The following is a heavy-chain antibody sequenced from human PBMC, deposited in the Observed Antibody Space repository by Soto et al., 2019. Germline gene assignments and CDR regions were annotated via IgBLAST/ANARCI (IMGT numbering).Heavy chain of an antibody. CDR1: GFTFSSYW. CDR2: IKQDGSEK. J-gene: IGHJ6*02. CDR3: ARGLTSPPTVTPRYYYYGMDV. D-gene: IGHD4-17*01. V-gene: IGHV3-7*05. Sequence: GGSLRLSCAASGFTFSSYWMSWVRQAPGKGLEWVANIKQDGSEKYYVDSVKGRFTISRDNAKNSLYLQMNSLRAEDTAVYYCARGLTSPPTVTPRYYYYGMDVWGQGTTVTVSS.